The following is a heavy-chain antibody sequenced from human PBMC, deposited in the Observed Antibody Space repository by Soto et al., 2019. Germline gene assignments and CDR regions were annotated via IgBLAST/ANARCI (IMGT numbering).Heavy chain of an antibody. D-gene: IGHD6-6*01. V-gene: IGHV1-18*01. Sequence: QVHLVQSGAEVKKPGASVKVSCKGSGYTFTSYGITWVRQAPGQGLEWMGWISARNGDTDYAQKLQGRVTVTRDTSASTAYMELRRLKSDDTAVYYCARGRDGDYWGQGALVTVSS. J-gene: IGHJ4*02. CDR3: ARGRDGDY. CDR1: GYTFTSYG. CDR2: ISARNGDT.